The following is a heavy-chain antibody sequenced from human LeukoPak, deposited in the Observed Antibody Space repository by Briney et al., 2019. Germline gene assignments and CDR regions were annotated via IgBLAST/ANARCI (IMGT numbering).Heavy chain of an antibody. Sequence: GYIYYSGSTNYNPSLKSRVTISVDTSKNQFSLKLSSATAADTAVYYCAREYCSGGSCYPDYWGQGTLVTVSS. J-gene: IGHJ4*02. CDR3: AREYCSGGSCYPDY. CDR2: IYYSGST. V-gene: IGHV4-59*01. D-gene: IGHD2-15*01.